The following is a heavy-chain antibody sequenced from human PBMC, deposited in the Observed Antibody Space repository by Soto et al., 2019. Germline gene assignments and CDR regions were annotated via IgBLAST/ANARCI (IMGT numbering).Heavy chain of an antibody. D-gene: IGHD4-17*01. Sequence: QVQLVQSGPVVRKPGSSVKVSCKASGGTFNSYVINWVRPAPGQGLEWMGGISPILGTPNYAQKFQGRVTITADESTSTAYMELSSLRSDDTAFYFCASYGDFDYWGQGTLVTVSS. V-gene: IGHV1-69*01. J-gene: IGHJ4*02. CDR2: ISPILGTP. CDR3: ASYGDFDY. CDR1: GGTFNSYV.